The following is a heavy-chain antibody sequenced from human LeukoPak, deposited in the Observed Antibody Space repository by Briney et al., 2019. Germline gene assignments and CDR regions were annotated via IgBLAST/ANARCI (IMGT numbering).Heavy chain of an antibody. CDR1: GFIFSDHY. CDR2: SRDKGNSYTT. Sequence: GGPLRLSCAASGFIFSDHYIDWVRQAPGKGLEWVGRSRDKGNSYTTAYAASVRGRFTISRDDSKNSVYLQMNSLRAEDTAVYYCARDFYYGSGSYYTNWFDPWGQGTLVTVSS. D-gene: IGHD3-10*01. J-gene: IGHJ5*02. V-gene: IGHV3-72*01. CDR3: ARDFYYGSGSYYTNWFDP.